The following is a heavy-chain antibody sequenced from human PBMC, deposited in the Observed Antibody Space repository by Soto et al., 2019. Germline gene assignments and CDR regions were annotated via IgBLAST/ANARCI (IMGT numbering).Heavy chain of an antibody. V-gene: IGHV1-18*01. CDR2: ISAYNGNT. D-gene: IGHD3-22*01. CDR1: GYTFTSYG. J-gene: IGHJ4*02. CDR3: ARGPFDYYDSSGYYYSGYFDY. Sequence: QVQLVQSGAEVKKPGASVKVSCKASGYTFTSYGISWVRQAPGQGLEWMGWISAYNGNTNYAQKLQGRVTMTTATSTSTAYMELRSLRSDDTAVYYCARGPFDYYDSSGYYYSGYFDYWGQGTLVTVSS.